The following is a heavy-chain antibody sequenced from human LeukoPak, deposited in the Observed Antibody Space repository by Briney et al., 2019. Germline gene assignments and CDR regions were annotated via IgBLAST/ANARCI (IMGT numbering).Heavy chain of an antibody. CDR3: TRDPIFSSSSY. J-gene: IGHJ4*02. Sequence: PGGSLRLSCAASGFTFSNAWMSWVRQAPGKGLEWVSYISHSGTTKHYADSVKGRFTISRDNADNSLYLQMSSLRDEDTAVYYCTRDPIFSSSSYWGQGALVTVSS. CDR1: GFTFSNAW. CDR2: ISHSGTTK. D-gene: IGHD6-13*01. V-gene: IGHV3-48*02.